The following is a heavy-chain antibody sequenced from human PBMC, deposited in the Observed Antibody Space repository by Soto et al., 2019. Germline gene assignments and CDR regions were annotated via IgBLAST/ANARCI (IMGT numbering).Heavy chain of an antibody. CDR1: GFTFSGSA. J-gene: IGHJ6*02. CDR3: TTLYGMDV. CDR2: IRSKANSYAT. V-gene: IGHV3-73*02. Sequence: EVQLVESGGGLVQPGGSLKLSCAASGFTFSGSAMHWVRQASGKGLEWVGRIRSKANSYATAFVGSVKGRFTISRDDSKNTAYLQMDSLKTEDTAVYYCTTLYGMDVWGQGTTVTVSS.